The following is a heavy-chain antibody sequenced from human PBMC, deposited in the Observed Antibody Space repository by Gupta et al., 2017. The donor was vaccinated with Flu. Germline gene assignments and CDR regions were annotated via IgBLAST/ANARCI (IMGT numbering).Heavy chain of an antibody. D-gene: IGHD6-19*01. V-gene: IGHV5-10-1*01. J-gene: IGHJ4*02. CDR3: ARLAVIDELDY. CDR1: GYSFTNYW. CDR2: IAPSDSYA. Sequence: EVQLVQSGAEVKKPGESLRISCKASGYSFTNYWITWVRQMPGKGPEWMGRIAPSDSYADYNPSFQGHVTISADKSTNTAFLQWSSLEASDTAMYYCARLAVIDELDYWGRGTRVIVSS.